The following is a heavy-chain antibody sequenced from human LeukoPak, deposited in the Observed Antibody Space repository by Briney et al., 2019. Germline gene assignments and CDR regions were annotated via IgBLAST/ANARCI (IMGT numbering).Heavy chain of an antibody. D-gene: IGHD6-13*01. Sequence: SETLSLTCTVSGGSISSGDYYWSWIRQPPGKGLEWIGYIYYSGSTYYNPSLKSRVTISVDTSKNQFSLKLSSVTAADTAVYYCARTDSSSWYWFDPWGQGTLVTVSS. J-gene: IGHJ5*02. CDR2: IYYSGST. V-gene: IGHV4-30-4*01. CDR3: ARTDSSSWYWFDP. CDR1: GGSISSGDYY.